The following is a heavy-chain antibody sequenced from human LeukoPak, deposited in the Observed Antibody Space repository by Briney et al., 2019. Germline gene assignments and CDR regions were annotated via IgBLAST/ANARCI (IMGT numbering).Heavy chain of an antibody. Sequence: SETLSLTCTASGGSISSYFWSWIRQPPGKGLEWIGYIYYSGSTNYNPSLKSRVTMSVDTSKNQFSLKLSSVTAADTAVYYCARIDRAVAGTIDYWGQGTLVTVSS. CDR2: IYYSGST. CDR3: ARIDRAVAGTIDY. CDR1: GGSISSYF. V-gene: IGHV4-59*08. J-gene: IGHJ4*02. D-gene: IGHD6-19*01.